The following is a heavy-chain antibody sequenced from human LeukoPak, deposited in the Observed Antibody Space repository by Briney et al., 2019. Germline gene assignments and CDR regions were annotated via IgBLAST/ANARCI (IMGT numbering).Heavy chain of an antibody. CDR3: ARDPSVYCASTSCYDLDF. CDR1: GFTFSSYS. CDR2: ISSSSSTI. J-gene: IGHJ4*02. Sequence: GGSLRLSCAASGFTFSSYSMNWVRQAPGKGLEWVSYISSSSSTIYYADSVEGRFTVSRDNAKNSLYLQMNSLRVEDTAVYYCARDPSVYCASTSCYDLDFWGQGTRVTVSS. V-gene: IGHV3-48*04. D-gene: IGHD2-2*01.